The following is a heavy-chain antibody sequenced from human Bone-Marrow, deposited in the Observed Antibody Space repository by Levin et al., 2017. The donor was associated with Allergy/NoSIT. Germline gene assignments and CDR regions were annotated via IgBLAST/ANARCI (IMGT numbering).Heavy chain of an antibody. V-gene: IGHV3-7*04. J-gene: IGHJ4*02. CDR3: ARGIATIDY. Sequence: SCAASGFTFSSYWMSWVRQAPGKGLECVANIKEDGSEKYDVDSVKGRFTISRDNAKNSLYLQMNSLRAEDTAVYYCARGIATIDYWGQGTLVTVSS. CDR2: IKEDGSEK. CDR1: GFTFSSYW. D-gene: IGHD6-13*01.